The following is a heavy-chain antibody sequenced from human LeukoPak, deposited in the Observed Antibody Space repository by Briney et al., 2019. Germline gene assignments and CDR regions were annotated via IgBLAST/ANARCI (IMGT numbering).Heavy chain of an antibody. Sequence: PSETLSLTCLVSGGSISNNYWSWIRQPTGKGLEWIGYIYYTGSTSYNPHLKSRVSISVDTSQNQFSLRLTSVTAADTALYYCAKYRPSGSVWVGFDIWGQGTMVTVSS. D-gene: IGHD3-16*01. V-gene: IGHV4-59*08. CDR2: IYYTGST. CDR1: GGSISNNY. J-gene: IGHJ3*02. CDR3: AKYRPSGSVWVGFDI.